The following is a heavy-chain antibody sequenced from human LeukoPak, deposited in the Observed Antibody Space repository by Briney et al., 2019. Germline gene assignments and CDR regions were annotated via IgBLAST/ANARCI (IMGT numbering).Heavy chain of an antibody. D-gene: IGHD1-20*01. CDR1: GGSISSYY. J-gene: IGHJ5*02. V-gene: IGHV4-59*01. Sequence: ASETLSLTCTVSGGSISSYYWSWIRQPPGKGLEWIGYINYSGSTNYSPSLKSRVTISVDTSKNQFSLKLSSVTAADTAVYYCARAGLTGRYNWFDPWGQGTLVTVSS. CDR2: INYSGST. CDR3: ARAGLTGRYNWFDP.